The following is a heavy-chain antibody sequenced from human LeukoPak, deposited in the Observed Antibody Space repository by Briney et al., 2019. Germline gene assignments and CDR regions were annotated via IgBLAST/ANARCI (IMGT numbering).Heavy chain of an antibody. Sequence: SVKVSCKASGGTFSSYAISWVRQAPGQGLEWMGGIIPIFGTANYAQKFQGRVTITTDESTSTAYMELSSLRSEDTAVYYCARGAGGCSSTSCYWPHDYYYYYMDVWGKGTTVTVSS. J-gene: IGHJ6*03. D-gene: IGHD2-2*01. CDR3: ARGAGGCSSTSCYWPHDYYYYYMDV. CDR2: IIPIFGTA. CDR1: GGTFSSYA. V-gene: IGHV1-69*05.